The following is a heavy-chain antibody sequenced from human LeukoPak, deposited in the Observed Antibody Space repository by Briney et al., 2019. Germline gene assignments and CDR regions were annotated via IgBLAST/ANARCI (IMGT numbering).Heavy chain of an antibody. J-gene: IGHJ5*02. CDR1: GGSIRGSSYS. Sequence: SETLSLTCTFSGGSIRGSSYSWGWIRQPPGKGLEWIGHIYASGSTNYSPSLKSRVTISVDRSKNQFSLKLSSVTAADTAVYYCARVAAARGWFDPWGQGTLVTVSS. CDR2: IYASGST. D-gene: IGHD6-6*01. CDR3: ARVAAARGWFDP. V-gene: IGHV4-39*07.